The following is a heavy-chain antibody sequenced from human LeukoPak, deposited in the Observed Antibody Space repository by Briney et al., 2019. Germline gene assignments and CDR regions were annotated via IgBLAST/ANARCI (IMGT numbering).Heavy chain of an antibody. J-gene: IGHJ4*02. CDR1: GLTVSSNY. CDR2: IYSGGST. CDR3: ARATDYYDSSGHYYTKVY. Sequence: GGSLRLSCAASGLTVSSNYMSRVRQAPGKGLEWVSVIYSGGSTYYADSVKGRFTISRDNSKNTLYLQMNSLRAEDTAVYYCARATDYYDSSGHYYTKVYWGQGTLVTVSS. D-gene: IGHD3-22*01. V-gene: IGHV3-53*01.